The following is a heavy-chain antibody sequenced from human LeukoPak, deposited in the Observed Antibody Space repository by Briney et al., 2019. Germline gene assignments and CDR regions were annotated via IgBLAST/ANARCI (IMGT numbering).Heavy chain of an antibody. J-gene: IGHJ6*03. CDR2: MNPNSGNT. Sequence: VSVKVSCKASGYTFTSYDINWVRQATGQGLEWMGWMNPNSGNTGYAQKFQGRVTMTRNTSISTAYMELSSLRSEDTAVYYCAGDNHMVRGVIITSDYYYYMDVWGKGTTVTVSS. CDR1: GYTFTSYD. CDR3: AGDNHMVRGVIITSDYYYYMDV. V-gene: IGHV1-8*01. D-gene: IGHD3-10*01.